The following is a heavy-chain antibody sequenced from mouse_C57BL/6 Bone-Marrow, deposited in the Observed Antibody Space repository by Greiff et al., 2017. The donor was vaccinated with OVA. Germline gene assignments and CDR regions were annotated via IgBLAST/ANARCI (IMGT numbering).Heavy chain of an antibody. J-gene: IGHJ2*01. Sequence: VQLQQSGAELVRPGASVKLSCTASGFNIKDDYMHWVNQRPEQGLEWIGWIDPENGDTEYASKFQGKATITADTSSNTAYLQLSSLTSEDTSGYYCTTGEIDYWGQGTTLTVSS. CDR1: GFNIKDDY. V-gene: IGHV14-4*01. CDR3: TTGEIDY. CDR2: IDPENGDT.